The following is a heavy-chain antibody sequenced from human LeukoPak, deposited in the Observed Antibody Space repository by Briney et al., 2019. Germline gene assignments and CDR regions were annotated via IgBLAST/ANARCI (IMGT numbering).Heavy chain of an antibody. D-gene: IGHD3-22*01. J-gene: IGHJ5*02. V-gene: IGHV3-73*01. CDR3: PSLYDRSRP. Sequence: TGGALILSCGAPGFTFSDSGRDWVRQASGKGVERVGRIRSKANNYATTYAASEHGRCTISRDDSKNTPFLQMNSLKSEDTAVYSCPSLYDRSRPWGQGTLVTVSS. CDR1: GFTFSDSG. CDR2: IRSKANNYAT.